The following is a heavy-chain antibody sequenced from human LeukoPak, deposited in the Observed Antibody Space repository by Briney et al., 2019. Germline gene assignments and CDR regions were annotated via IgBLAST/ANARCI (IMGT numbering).Heavy chain of an antibody. D-gene: IGHD4-11*01. CDR1: GGTFSSYA. J-gene: IGHJ4*02. CDR2: IIPIFGTA. CDR3: ARARGYSNYDIDY. Sequence: SVKVSCKASGGTFSSYAISWVRQAPGQGLEWMGGIIPIFGTANYAQKFQGRVTIAADESTSTAYMELSSLRSEDTAVYYCARARGYSNYDIDYWGQGTLVTVSS. V-gene: IGHV1-69*13.